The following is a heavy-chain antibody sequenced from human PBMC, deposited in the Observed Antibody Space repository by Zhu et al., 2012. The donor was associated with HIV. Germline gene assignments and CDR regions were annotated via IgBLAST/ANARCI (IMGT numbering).Heavy chain of an antibody. D-gene: IGHD3-3*01. CDR3: AKELLRSGAFDI. Sequence: EVQLLESGGGLVQPGGSLRLSCAASGFTFSRFAMRWVRQAPGKGLEWVSGISASGGSSDYAHSVKGRFTISRDNSKNTLYLRVNSLRAEDTAVYYCAKELLRSGAFDIRGQGTLVSVSS. J-gene: IGHJ3*02. CDR1: GFTFSRFA. CDR2: ISASGGSS. V-gene: IGHV3-23*01.